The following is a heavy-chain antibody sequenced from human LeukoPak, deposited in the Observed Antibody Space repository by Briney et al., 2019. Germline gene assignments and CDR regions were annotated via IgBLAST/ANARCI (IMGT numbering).Heavy chain of an antibody. D-gene: IGHD3-22*01. Sequence: GGSLRLSCAASGFTLSSYWMSWVRQAPGKGLEWVANIKQDGSEKYYVDSVKGRFTISRDNAKNSLYLQMNSLRAEDTAVYYCAREGSSGYTNWFDPWGQGTLVTVSS. CDR2: IKQDGSEK. CDR3: AREGSSGYTNWFDP. CDR1: GFTLSSYW. V-gene: IGHV3-7*01. J-gene: IGHJ5*02.